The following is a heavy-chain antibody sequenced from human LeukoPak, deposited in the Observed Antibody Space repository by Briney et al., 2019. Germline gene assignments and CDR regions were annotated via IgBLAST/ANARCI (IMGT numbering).Heavy chain of an antibody. Sequence: ASVKVSCKASGYTFIGYYMHGVRQAPGQGLEWRGWINPNSGGTNYAQKFQGRVTMTRDTSISTAYMELSRLRSDDTAVYYCARASKYCSSTSCYGSYLLSYWGQGTQVTVSS. CDR1: GYTFIGYY. D-gene: IGHD2-2*01. J-gene: IGHJ4*02. CDR2: INPNSGGT. CDR3: ARASKYCSSTSCYGSYLLSY. V-gene: IGHV1-2*02.